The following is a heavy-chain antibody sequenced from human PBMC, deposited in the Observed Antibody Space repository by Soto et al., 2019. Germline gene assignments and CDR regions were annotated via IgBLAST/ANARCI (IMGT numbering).Heavy chain of an antibody. CDR1: GFTFTRYS. V-gene: IGHV3-21*01. J-gene: IGHJ4*02. CDR3: ARESEDLTSNFDY. CDR2: ISSTTNYI. Sequence: PGGSLRLSCAASGFTFTRYSMNWVRQAPGKGLEWVSSISSTTNYIYYADSMKGRFTVSRDNAKNSVYLEMNSPSAEDTAVYYCARESEDLTSNFDYWGQGTLVTVSS.